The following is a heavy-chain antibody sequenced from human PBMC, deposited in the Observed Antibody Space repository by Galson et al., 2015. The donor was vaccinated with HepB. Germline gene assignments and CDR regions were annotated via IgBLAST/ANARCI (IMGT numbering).Heavy chain of an antibody. V-gene: IGHV3-15*01. CDR1: GFTFNNAW. CDR2: IRTKTDGGTT. D-gene: IGHD7-27*01. J-gene: IGHJ3*02. Sequence: SLRLSCAASGFTFNNAWMHWVRQAPGRGLEWVGRIRTKTDGGTTDYTEPVKGRFTISRDDSKNTLYLQMTSLKTEDTAVYFCTAQKLGRGAFDIWGQGTMVTVSS. CDR3: TAQKLGRGAFDI.